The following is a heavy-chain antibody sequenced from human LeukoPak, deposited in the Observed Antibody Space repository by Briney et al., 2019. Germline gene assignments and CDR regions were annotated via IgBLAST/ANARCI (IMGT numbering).Heavy chain of an antibody. D-gene: IGHD3-3*01. V-gene: IGHV4-39*01. CDR1: GGSISSSSYS. CDR2: IYYSGST. J-gene: IGHJ5*02. CDR3: ARSITIFGVVPTGWFDP. Sequence: SETLSLTCTVSGGSISSSSYSWGWIRQPPGKGLEWIGSIYYSGSTYYNPSLKSRVTISVDTSKNQFSLKLSSVTAADTAVYYCARSITIFGVVPTGWFDPWGQGTLVTVSS.